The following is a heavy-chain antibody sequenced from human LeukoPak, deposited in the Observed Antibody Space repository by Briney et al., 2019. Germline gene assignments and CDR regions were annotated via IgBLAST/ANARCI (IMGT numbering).Heavy chain of an antibody. CDR1: GGSFSGYY. D-gene: IGHD3-9*01. Sequence: SETLSLTCAVYGGSFSGYYLSWIRQPPGKGLEWIGEIYHSGSTNYNPSLKSRVTISVDKSKNQFSLKLSSMTAADTAVYYCARGGLVLRYFDWSTGFDPWGQGTLVTVSS. V-gene: IGHV4-34*01. CDR2: IYHSGST. CDR3: ARGGLVLRYFDWSTGFDP. J-gene: IGHJ5*02.